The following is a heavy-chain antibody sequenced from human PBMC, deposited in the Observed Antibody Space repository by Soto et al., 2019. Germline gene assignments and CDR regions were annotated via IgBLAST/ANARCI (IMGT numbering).Heavy chain of an antibody. Sequence: QITLKESGPTLVKPTQTLTLTCSFSGFSLTTTGVGVGWIRQPPGKALEWLAFIYWDDDKRYSPSLKSRLSITKDTSKKEVVLTMINMDPVDTATYYCARLHYYGSGINYWGQGTLVTVSS. CDR1: GFSLTTTGVG. CDR3: ARLHYYGSGINY. CDR2: IYWDDDK. D-gene: IGHD3-10*01. V-gene: IGHV2-5*02. J-gene: IGHJ4*02.